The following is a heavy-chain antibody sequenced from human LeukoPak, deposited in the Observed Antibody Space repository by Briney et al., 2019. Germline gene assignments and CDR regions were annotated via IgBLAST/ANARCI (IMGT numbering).Heavy chain of an antibody. J-gene: IGHJ4*02. D-gene: IGHD3-10*01. CDR3: GRNLGSGSDH. CDR1: GASVSSDY. V-gene: IGHV4-59*02. CDR2: THYRGDI. Sequence: SEALSLTCSVSGASVSSDYWNWIRQSPGRGLEWIGYTHYRGDINYNPSLKSRLTMPVDASSNQVSLKLSSVTAADAAVYYCGRNLGSGSDHWGQGTLVTVSS.